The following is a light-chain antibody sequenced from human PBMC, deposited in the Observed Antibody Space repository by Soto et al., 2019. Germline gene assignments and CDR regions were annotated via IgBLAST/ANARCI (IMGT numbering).Light chain of an antibody. Sequence: LSQPASMSGSPGQSITIPCSGASSDIGLYNYVSWYQHHPGKAPKLLISEVNIRPSGLSDRFSGSKTGNTASLTISGLQPEDEAYYYCSSLSTTSTPIVFGTGTKVTVL. CDR2: EVN. V-gene: IGLV2-14*01. CDR1: SSDIGLYNY. CDR3: SSLSTTSTPIV. J-gene: IGLJ1*01.